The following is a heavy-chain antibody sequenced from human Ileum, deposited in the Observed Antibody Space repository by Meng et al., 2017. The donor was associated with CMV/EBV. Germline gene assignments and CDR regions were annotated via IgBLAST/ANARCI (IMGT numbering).Heavy chain of an antibody. CDR3: AERLEVVWSGYYRGNWFDP. CDR2: LSSNSYYI. CDR1: GFTFSKYT. V-gene: IGHV3-21*01. Sequence: GESLKISCAASGFTFSKYTINWVRQAPGKGLEWVSSLSSNSYYIYYADSVQGRITISKDNTHNSLYLQRNSLAPKDTAVYYCAERLEVVWSGYYRGNWFDPWGQGTLVTVSS. D-gene: IGHD3-3*01. J-gene: IGHJ5*02.